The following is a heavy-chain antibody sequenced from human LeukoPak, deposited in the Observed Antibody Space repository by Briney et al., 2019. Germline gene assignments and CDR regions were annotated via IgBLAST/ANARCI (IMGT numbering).Heavy chain of an antibody. V-gene: IGHV4-31*03. D-gene: IGHD2-15*01. J-gene: IGHJ4*02. CDR2: IYYSGST. Sequence: SQTLSLTCTVSGGSISSGGYYWSWIRQHPGKGLEWIGYIYYSGSTYYNPSLKSRVTISVDTSKNQVSLELSPVTAADTAVYYCVRHSRVVAFDYWGQGNLVTVSS. CDR3: VRHSRVVAFDY. CDR1: GGSISSGGYY.